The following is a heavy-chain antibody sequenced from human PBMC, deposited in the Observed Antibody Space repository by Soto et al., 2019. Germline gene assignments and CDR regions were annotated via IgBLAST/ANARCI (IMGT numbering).Heavy chain of an antibody. V-gene: IGHV5-10-1*01. Sequence: GESLKISCKGSGYSFTSYWISWVRQMPGKGLEWMGRIDPSDSYTNYSPSFQGHVTISADKSISTAYLQWSSLKASDTAMYYCARQGTYRIGPYYGMDVWGQGNTVTVSS. J-gene: IGHJ6*02. CDR3: ARQGTYRIGPYYGMDV. CDR2: IDPSDSYT. CDR1: GYSFTSYW. D-gene: IGHD2-15*01.